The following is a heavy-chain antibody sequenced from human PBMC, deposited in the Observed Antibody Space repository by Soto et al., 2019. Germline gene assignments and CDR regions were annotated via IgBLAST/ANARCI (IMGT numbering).Heavy chain of an antibody. D-gene: IGHD3-10*01. CDR2: IKSGGST. J-gene: IGHJ4*02. CDR3: PKSPTMVRGLIFVS. V-gene: IGHV3-23*01. Sequence: VQLLESGGGLVQPGGSLRLSCAASTNTFNIYAMSWVRQAPGMGLEWVSAIKSGGSTYYADSVKGRFTISGDDSKNTLHLQMNSLRAEDTAVYYCPKSPTMVRGLIFVSWGQGTLVTVSS. CDR1: TNTFNIYA.